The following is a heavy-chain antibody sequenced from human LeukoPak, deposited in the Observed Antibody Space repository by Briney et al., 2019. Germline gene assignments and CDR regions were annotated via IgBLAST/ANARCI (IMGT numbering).Heavy chain of an antibody. CDR3: ARIPTYGDYAYFDY. V-gene: IGHV2-70*04. D-gene: IGHD4-17*01. CDR1: GFSLRTRGMG. CDR2: IDWDDDK. J-gene: IGHJ4*02. Sequence: SGPALVKPTQTLTLTCTFSGFSLRTRGMGVSWIRQPPGKALEWLSRIDWDDDKFYNTSLKTRLTISKHTSKNQVVLTMTNMDPVDTATYYRARIPTYGDYAYFDYWGQGTLVTVSS.